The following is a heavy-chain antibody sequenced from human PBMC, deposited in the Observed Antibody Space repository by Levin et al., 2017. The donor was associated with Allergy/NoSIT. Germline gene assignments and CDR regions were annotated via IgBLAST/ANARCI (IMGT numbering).Heavy chain of an antibody. CDR2: IIPILGIA. Sequence: SVKVSCKASGGTFSSYPISWVRQAPGQGLEWMGRIIPILGIANYAQKFQGRVTITADKSTSTAYMELSSLRSEDTAVYYCAREPTYYYDSSGSKNPIDYWGQGTLVTVSS. V-gene: IGHV1-69*04. CDR1: GGTFSSYP. D-gene: IGHD3-22*01. CDR3: AREPTYYYDSSGSKNPIDY. J-gene: IGHJ4*02.